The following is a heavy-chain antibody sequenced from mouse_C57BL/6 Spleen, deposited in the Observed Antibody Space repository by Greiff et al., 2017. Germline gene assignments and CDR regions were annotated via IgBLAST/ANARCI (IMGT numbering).Heavy chain of an antibody. D-gene: IGHD1-1*02. V-gene: IGHV10-3*01. CDR2: IRSKSSNYAT. J-gene: IGHJ3*01. CDR3: VRDGDYGWSAWFAY. CDR1: GFTFNTYA. Sequence: EVQRVESGGGLVQPKGSLKLSCAASGFTFNTYAMHWVRQAPGKGFEWVARIRSKSSNYATYYADSVKDRFTISRDDSQSMLYLQMNNLKTEDTAMYYCVRDGDYGWSAWFAYWGQGTLVTVSA.